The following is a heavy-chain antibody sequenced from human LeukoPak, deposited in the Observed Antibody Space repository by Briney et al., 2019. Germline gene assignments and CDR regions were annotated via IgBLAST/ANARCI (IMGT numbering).Heavy chain of an antibody. D-gene: IGHD2/OR15-2a*01. Sequence: GGSLRLSCAASGFTLSSYAMTWVRQAPGKGPEWVANIKQDGGEEYYVDSVKGRFTISRDNAKNSLYLQMSSLRAEDTAIYYCARDKIEGPSNFDNWGQGILVIVSS. J-gene: IGHJ4*02. V-gene: IGHV3-7*03. CDR3: ARDKIEGPSNFDN. CDR1: GFTLSSYA. CDR2: IKQDGGEE.